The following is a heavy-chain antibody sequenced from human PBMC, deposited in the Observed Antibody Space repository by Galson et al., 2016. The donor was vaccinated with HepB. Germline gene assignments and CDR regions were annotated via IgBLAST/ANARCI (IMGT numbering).Heavy chain of an antibody. V-gene: IGHV3-23*01. Sequence: SLRLSCAASGFTFSNFGMSWVRQAPSKGLEWVSGISGSGVSTYYADSVKGRFTISRDSSKNTLYLQMNSLTAEDTAVYYCAKAVTQASGWTDWYFDLWGRGTLVTVSS. CDR3: AKAVTQASGWTDWYFDL. CDR1: GFTFSNFG. J-gene: IGHJ2*01. D-gene: IGHD6-19*01. CDR2: ISGSGVST.